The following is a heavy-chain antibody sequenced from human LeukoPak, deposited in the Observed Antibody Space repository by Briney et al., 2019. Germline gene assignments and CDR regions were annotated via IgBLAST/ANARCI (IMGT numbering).Heavy chain of an antibody. CDR3: ARRKGPRGYSYGYEDY. V-gene: IGHV5-51*01. Sequence: GESLQISCKGSGYSFTSYWIGWVRQMPGKGLEWMGIIYPGDSDTRYSPSFQGQVTISADKSISTAYLQWSSLKASDTAMYYCARRKGPRGYSYGYEDYWGQGTLVTVSS. J-gene: IGHJ4*02. D-gene: IGHD5-18*01. CDR1: GYSFTSYW. CDR2: IYPGDSDT.